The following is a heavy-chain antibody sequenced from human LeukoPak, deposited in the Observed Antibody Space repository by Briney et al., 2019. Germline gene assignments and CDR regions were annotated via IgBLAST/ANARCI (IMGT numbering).Heavy chain of an antibody. Sequence: GGSLRLSCAASGFTASSNYMSWVRQAPGKGLEWVSVIYSGGTTYYADSVKGRFTISRDNSKNTLYLQMNSLRAEDTAVYYCASPAVADGRRYFDYWGQGTLVTVSS. V-gene: IGHV3-53*01. J-gene: IGHJ4*02. CDR1: GFTASSNY. CDR3: ASPAVADGRRYFDY. CDR2: IYSGGTT. D-gene: IGHD6-19*01.